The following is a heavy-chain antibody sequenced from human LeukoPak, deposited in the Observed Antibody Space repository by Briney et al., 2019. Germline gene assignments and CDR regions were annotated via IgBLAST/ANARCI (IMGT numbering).Heavy chain of an antibody. J-gene: IGHJ6*02. D-gene: IGHD3-16*01. CDR1: GGSISSGSYY. V-gene: IGHV4-61*02. CDR2: IYTSGST. CDR3: ARWGSATWYYYGMDV. Sequence: SQTLSLTCTVAGGSISSGSYYWSWIRQPAGKGLEWIGRIYTSGSTNYNPSLKSRVTISVDTSKNQFSLKLSSVNAADTAVYHCARWGSATWYYYGMDVWGQGTTVTVPS.